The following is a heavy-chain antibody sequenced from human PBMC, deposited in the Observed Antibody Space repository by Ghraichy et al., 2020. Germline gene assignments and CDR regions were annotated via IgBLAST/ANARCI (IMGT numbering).Heavy chain of an antibody. Sequence: SVKVSCKASGGTFSTYAISWVRQAPGQGLEWMGGIIPIFGTANYAQKFQGRVTIIADESTSTAYMELSSLRSEDTAVYYCARIPPPMIENYFDYWGQGTLVTVS. V-gene: IGHV1-69*13. D-gene: IGHD3-22*01. CDR1: GGTFSTYA. J-gene: IGHJ4*02. CDR3: ARIPPPMIENYFDY. CDR2: IIPIFGTA.